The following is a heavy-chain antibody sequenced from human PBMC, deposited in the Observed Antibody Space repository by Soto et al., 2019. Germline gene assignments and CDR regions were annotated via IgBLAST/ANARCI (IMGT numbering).Heavy chain of an antibody. V-gene: IGHV1-2*02. Sequence: ASVKVSCKASGYTFTGYYMHWVRQAPGQGLEWMGWINPNSGGTNYAQKFQGRVTMTRDTSISTASMELSRLRTYDTAAYYCARGGDCSSTANNIYYYYYYGMDVWGQGTTVTVSS. CDR3: ARGGDCSSTANNIYYYYYYGMDV. J-gene: IGHJ6*02. CDR2: INPNSGGT. D-gene: IGHD2-2*01. CDR1: GYTFTGYY.